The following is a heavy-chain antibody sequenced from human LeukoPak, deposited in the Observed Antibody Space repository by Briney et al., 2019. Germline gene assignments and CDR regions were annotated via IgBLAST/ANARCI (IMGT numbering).Heavy chain of an antibody. V-gene: IGHV4-31*03. D-gene: IGHD2-15*01. J-gene: IGHJ4*02. Sequence: SQTLSLTCTVSGGSLSSGGYYWSWLRQHPGKGLEWLGYIYYSGSTYYNPSLKSRVTISVDTSKNQFSLKLSSVTAADTAVYYCARGRNCSGGSCRKLYFDYWGQGTLVTVSS. CDR2: IYYSGST. CDR3: ARGRNCSGGSCRKLYFDY. CDR1: GGSLSSGGYY.